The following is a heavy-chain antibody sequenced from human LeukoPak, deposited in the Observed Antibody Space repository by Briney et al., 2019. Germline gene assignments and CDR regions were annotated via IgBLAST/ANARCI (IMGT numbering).Heavy chain of an antibody. CDR1: GGSFSGYY. CDR3: ARATDASSGYFWFDP. D-gene: IGHD3-22*01. CDR2: IYTSGST. J-gene: IGHJ5*02. Sequence: PSETLSLTCAVYGGSFSGYYWSWIRQPAGKGLEWVGRIYTSGSTNYNPSLKSRVTISVDTSKNQFSLKLSSVTAADTAMYYCARATDASSGYFWFDPWGQGTLVTVSS. V-gene: IGHV4-59*10.